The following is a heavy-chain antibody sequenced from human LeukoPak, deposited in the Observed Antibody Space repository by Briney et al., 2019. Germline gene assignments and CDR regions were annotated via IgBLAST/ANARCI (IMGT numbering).Heavy chain of an antibody. J-gene: IGHJ3*02. CDR3: AKEQRDYVWGSYRFSHGAFDI. CDR2: ISGSGDSS. Sequence: GGSLRLSCAASGFTFSSYAMSWVRQAPGKGLEWVSSISGSGDSSYYADSVKGRFTISRDNSKNTLYLQMNSLRAEDTAVYYCAKEQRDYVWGSYRFSHGAFDIWGQGTMVTVSS. V-gene: IGHV3-23*01. CDR1: GFTFSSYA. D-gene: IGHD3-16*02.